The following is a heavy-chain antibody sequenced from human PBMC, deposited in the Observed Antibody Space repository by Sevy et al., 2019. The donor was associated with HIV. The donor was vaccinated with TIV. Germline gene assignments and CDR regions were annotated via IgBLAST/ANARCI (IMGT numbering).Heavy chain of an antibody. J-gene: IGHJ4*02. CDR1: GYTFTSYY. V-gene: IGHV1-46*01. CDR2: INPSGGST. Sequence: ASVKVSCKASGYTFTSYYMHWVRQAPGQGLEWMGIINPSGGSTSYAQKFQGRVTMTRDTSTGTVYMELSSLRSEDTAVYYCARDSGAAYYYDSSGYHLDYWGQGTLVTVSS. D-gene: IGHD3-22*01. CDR3: ARDSGAAYYYDSSGYHLDY.